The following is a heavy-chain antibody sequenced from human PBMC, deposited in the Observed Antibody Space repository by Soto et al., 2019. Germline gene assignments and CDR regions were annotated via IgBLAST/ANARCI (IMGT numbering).Heavy chain of an antibody. V-gene: IGHV1-2*02. Sequence: ASVKVSCKASGYTFTGYYMHWLRQAPGQGLEWMGWINPNSGGTKYAQKFQGRVTMTNDTSISTAYMELSRLGSDDTAVYYCARGHFDSSANYYAGWFDPWGQGTLVTVSS. J-gene: IGHJ5*02. CDR1: GYTFTGYY. D-gene: IGHD3-22*01. CDR2: INPNSGGT. CDR3: ARGHFDSSANYYAGWFDP.